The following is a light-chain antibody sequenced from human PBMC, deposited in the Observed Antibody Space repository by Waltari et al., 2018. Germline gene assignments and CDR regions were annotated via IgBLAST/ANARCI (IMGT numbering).Light chain of an antibody. Sequence: EIVLTQSPGPLSLSPGERATLSCRASQSVTSISLTLYQHNHGQAPRPVIYGTSSMATAIPDRVSGSGSGTDFTLTISRLEPEDFAVYYCQQYDGEVVTFGGGTKVEI. CDR2: GTS. CDR3: QQYDGEVVT. CDR1: QSVTSIS. J-gene: IGKJ4*01. V-gene: IGKV3-20*01.